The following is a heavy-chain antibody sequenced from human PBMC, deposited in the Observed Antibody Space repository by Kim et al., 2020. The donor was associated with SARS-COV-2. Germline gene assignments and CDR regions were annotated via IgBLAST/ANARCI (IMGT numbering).Heavy chain of an antibody. Sequence: SETLSLTCTVSGGSISSYYWSWIRQPPGKGLEWIGYIYYSGSTNYNPSFKSRVTISVDTSKNQFSLKLSSVTAADTAVYYCARDLAVRGVDYWGQGTLVTVSS. D-gene: IGHD3-10*01. J-gene: IGHJ4*02. V-gene: IGHV4-59*13. CDR1: GGSISSYY. CDR2: IYYSGST. CDR3: ARDLAVRGVDY.